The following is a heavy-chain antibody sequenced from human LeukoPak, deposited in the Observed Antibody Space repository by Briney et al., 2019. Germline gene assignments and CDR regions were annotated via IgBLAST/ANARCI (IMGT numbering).Heavy chain of an antibody. CDR1: GYTFTGYY. CDR3: ARAPVWFGELLD. CDR2: TNPNSGGT. Sequence: ASVKVSCKASGYTFTGYYMHWVRQAPGQGLEWMGWTNPNSGGTNYAQKFQGWVTMTRDTSISTAYMELSRLRSDDTAVYYCARAPVWFGELLDWGQGTLVTVSS. J-gene: IGHJ4*02. D-gene: IGHD3-10*01. V-gene: IGHV1-2*04.